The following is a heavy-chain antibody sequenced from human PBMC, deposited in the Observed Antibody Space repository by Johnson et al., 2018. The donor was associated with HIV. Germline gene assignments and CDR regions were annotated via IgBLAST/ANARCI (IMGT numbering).Heavy chain of an antibody. V-gene: IGHV3-30*04. CDR3: VRDIIAVAGYDAFDI. CDR1: GFTFSSFA. Sequence: QVQLVESGGGVVQPGRSLRLSCAASGFTFSSFAMHWVRQAPGKGLEWVAVISYDGSNKYYVDSVKGRFTISRDNAKNSLYLQMNSLRGEDSAVYYCVRDIIAVAGYDAFDIWGQGTMVTVSS. J-gene: IGHJ3*02. CDR2: ISYDGSNK. D-gene: IGHD6-19*01.